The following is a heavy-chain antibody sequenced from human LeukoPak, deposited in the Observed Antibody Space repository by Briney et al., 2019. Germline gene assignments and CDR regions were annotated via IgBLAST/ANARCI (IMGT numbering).Heavy chain of an antibody. Sequence: SQTLSLTCTVSGGSISSGGYYWSWIRQHPGGGLQWIGYMYYSGSTYYNPSLKSRLTISVDTSKNQFSLKLSSVTAADTAVYYCARRIAAAGTRWFDPWGQGTLSPSPQ. CDR2: MYYSGST. D-gene: IGHD6-13*01. CDR1: GGSISSGGYY. CDR3: ARRIAAAGTRWFDP. J-gene: IGHJ5*02. V-gene: IGHV4-31*03.